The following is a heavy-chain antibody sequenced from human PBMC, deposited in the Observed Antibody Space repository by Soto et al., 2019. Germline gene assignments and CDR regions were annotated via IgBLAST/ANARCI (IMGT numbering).Heavy chain of an antibody. D-gene: IGHD3-22*01. Sequence: QVQLVESGGGVVQPGRSLRLSCEASGFTFSSYGMHWVRQAPGKGLEWVAVISYDGSNKYYADSVKGRFTISRDNYKNTLYLQMNSLRAEDTDVYYCAKSASATMIVAQSGAHYFDYWGQGTLVTVSS. CDR3: AKSASATMIVAQSGAHYFDY. V-gene: IGHV3-30*18. CDR1: GFTFSSYG. J-gene: IGHJ4*02. CDR2: ISYDGSNK.